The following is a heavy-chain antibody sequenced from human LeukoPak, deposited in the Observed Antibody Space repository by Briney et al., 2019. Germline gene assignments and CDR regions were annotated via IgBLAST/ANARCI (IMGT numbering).Heavy chain of an antibody. CDR3: ARGIAPEGIGYYYIDV. J-gene: IGHJ6*03. CDR1: RLPFNKFA. V-gene: IGHV3-30*04. Sequence: GGSLRLSCAASRLPFNKFAMHWVRQAPGKGLEWLSVISYHGSNKYYADSVKGRFTISRDNSKNTLYLEMNSLRTEDTAVYYCARGIAPEGIGYYYIDVWGKGTTVSVSS. D-gene: IGHD6-13*01. CDR2: ISYHGSNK.